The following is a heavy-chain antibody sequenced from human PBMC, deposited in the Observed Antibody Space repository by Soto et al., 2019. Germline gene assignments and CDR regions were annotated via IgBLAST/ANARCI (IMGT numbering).Heavy chain of an antibody. CDR1: GFTFSNFE. J-gene: IGHJ4*02. CDR3: AKVFYYYDSSGYYYFDY. Sequence: PGGSLRLSCAASGFTFSNFEMHWVRQAPGKGLEWISGISTNGDTVYYADSVKGRFTISRDNSKNTLYLQMSSLRAEDTAVYYCAKVFYYYDSSGYYYFDYWGQGTLVTVSS. V-gene: IGHV3-23*01. D-gene: IGHD3-22*01. CDR2: ISTNGDTV.